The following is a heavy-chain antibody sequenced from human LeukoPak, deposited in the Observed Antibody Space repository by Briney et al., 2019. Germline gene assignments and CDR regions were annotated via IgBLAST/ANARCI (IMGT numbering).Heavy chain of an antibody. J-gene: IGHJ6*02. Sequence: GVLRLSCAASGFAFSSYNMNWVRQAPGKGLEWISYIGSSGSPTHYADSVRGRFTISRGNAKNSLYLQMNSLRDDDTALYYCARRPYSDTSGRLSDVWGQGTTVTVSS. CDR3: ARRPYSDTSGRLSDV. CDR1: GFAFSSYN. V-gene: IGHV3-48*02. D-gene: IGHD3-22*01. CDR2: IGSSGSPT.